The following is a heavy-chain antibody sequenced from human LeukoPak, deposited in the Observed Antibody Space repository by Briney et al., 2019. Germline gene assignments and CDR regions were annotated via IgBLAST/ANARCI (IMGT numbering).Heavy chain of an antibody. CDR3: ARARVRVFDY. CDR1: GGSISSGGYS. V-gene: IGHV4-30-2*01. Sequence: SQTLSLTCAVSGGSISSGGYSWSWIRQPPGKGLEWIGYINHSGSTNYNPSLKSRVTISVDTSKNQFSLKLSSVTAADTAVYYCARARVRVFDYWGQGTLVTVSS. CDR2: INHSGST. J-gene: IGHJ4*02. D-gene: IGHD1-1*01.